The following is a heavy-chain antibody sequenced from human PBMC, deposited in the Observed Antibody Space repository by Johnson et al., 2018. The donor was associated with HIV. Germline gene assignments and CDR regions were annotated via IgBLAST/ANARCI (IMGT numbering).Heavy chain of an antibody. CDR1: GFTFSTYG. Sequence: QVQLVESGGGVVQPGRSLRLSCAASGFTFSTYGMHWVRQAPGKGLEWVAVMWYDGSNKYYADSVKGRFTISRDNSKNTLYLQMNSLRAEDTAVYYCAKDSRYSYGPDAFDIWGQGTMVTVSS. CDR3: AKDSRYSYGPDAFDI. D-gene: IGHD5-18*01. J-gene: IGHJ3*02. V-gene: IGHV3-33*06. CDR2: MWYDGSNK.